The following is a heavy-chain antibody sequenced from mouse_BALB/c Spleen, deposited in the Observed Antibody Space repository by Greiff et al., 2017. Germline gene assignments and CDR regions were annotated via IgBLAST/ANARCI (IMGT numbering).Heavy chain of an antibody. Sequence: EVKVVESGGGLVKPGGSLKLSCAASGFTFSSYAMSWVRQSPEKRLEWVAEISSGGSYTYYPDTVTGRFTISRDNAKNTLYLEMSSLRSEDTAMYYCARGLGKVLFDYWGQGTTLTVSS. CDR3: ARGLGKVLFDY. V-gene: IGHV5-9-4*01. J-gene: IGHJ2*01. CDR2: ISSGGSYT. CDR1: GFTFSSYA. D-gene: IGHD4-1*01.